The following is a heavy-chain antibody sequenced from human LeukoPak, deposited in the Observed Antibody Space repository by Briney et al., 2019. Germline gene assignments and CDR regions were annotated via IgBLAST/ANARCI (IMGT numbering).Heavy chain of an antibody. CDR1: GYSISSGYY. D-gene: IGHD5-12*01. CDR2: IYHSGST. J-gene: IGHJ4*02. Sequence: PSETLSLTCTVSGYSISSGYYWGWIRQPPGKGLEWIGSIYHSGSTYYNPSLKSRVTMSVDTSKNQFSLKLSSVTAADTAVYYCARGGYSGYDSGVLWWYWGQGTLVTVSS. CDR3: ARGGYSGYDSGVLWWY. V-gene: IGHV4-38-2*02.